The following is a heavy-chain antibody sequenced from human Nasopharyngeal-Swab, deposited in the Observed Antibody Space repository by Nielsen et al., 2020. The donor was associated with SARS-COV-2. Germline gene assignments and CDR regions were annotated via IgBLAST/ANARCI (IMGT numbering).Heavy chain of an antibody. J-gene: IGHJ6*03. D-gene: IGHD5-12*01. CDR3: ARDSSGYENYYYYYYMDV. V-gene: IGHV3-21*05. CDR2: ISSSSSYI. CDR1: GFTFSSYS. Sequence: GESLKISCAASGFTFSSYSMNWVRQAPGKGLEWVSYISSSSSYIYYADSVKGRFTISRDNAKNSLYLQMNSLRAEDTAVYYCARDSSGYENYYYYYYMDVWGKGTTVTVSS.